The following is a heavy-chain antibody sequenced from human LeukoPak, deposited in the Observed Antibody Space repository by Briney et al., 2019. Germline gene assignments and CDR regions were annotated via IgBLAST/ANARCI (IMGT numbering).Heavy chain of an antibody. V-gene: IGHV3-23*01. CDR3: PRAPTGFGELFSFVF. J-gene: IGHJ4*02. CDR2: VSGSGILT. Sequence: GGSLRLSCAASGFTFSSYGMSWVRQAPGKGLEWVSHVSGSGILTYYADSVKGRFTISRDNSKNTLYLQINSMRVEDTALYYCPRAPTGFGELFSFVFWGQGTLVTASS. D-gene: IGHD3-10*01. CDR1: GFTFSSYG.